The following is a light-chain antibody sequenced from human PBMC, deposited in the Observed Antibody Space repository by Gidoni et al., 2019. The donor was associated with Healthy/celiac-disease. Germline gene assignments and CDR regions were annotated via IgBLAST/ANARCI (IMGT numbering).Light chain of an antibody. CDR2: LGS. Sequence: DIVMTQSPLSLPVTPGEPASISCRSSQGFLHSNGYNYLDWYLQKPGQSPQLLIYLGSNRASGVPDRFSGSGSGTDFTLKISRVEAEDVGVYYCMQALQTPFTFGGGTKVEIK. CDR3: MQALQTPFT. CDR1: QGFLHSNGYNY. J-gene: IGKJ4*01. V-gene: IGKV2-28*01.